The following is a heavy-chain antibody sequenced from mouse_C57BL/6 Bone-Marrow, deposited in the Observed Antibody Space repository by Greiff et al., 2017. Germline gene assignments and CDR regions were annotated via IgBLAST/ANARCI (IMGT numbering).Heavy chain of an antibody. Sequence: DVQLVESGGGLVQPGGSLSLSCAASGFTFTDYYMSWVRQPPGKALEWLGFIRNKANGYTTEYSASVKGRFTISRDNSQSILYLQMNALRAEDSATYYCASLAYYAMDYWGQGTSVTVSS. CDR3: ASLAYYAMDY. J-gene: IGHJ4*01. CDR2: IRNKANGYTT. CDR1: GFTFTDYY. V-gene: IGHV7-3*01.